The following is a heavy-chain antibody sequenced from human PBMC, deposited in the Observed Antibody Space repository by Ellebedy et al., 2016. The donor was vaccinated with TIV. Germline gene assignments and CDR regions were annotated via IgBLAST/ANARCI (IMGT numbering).Heavy chain of an antibody. CDR3: ATIGGWGRGYFGS. Sequence: MPSETLSLTCTVSNGSINSHYWSWIRQPPGKGLEWIRYISHSGSTNYNPYLRSRVTISLATSKNQFSLRLTSMTAADTAVYYCATIGGWGRGYFGSWGQGTLITVSS. V-gene: IGHV4-59*11. D-gene: IGHD6-19*01. CDR2: ISHSGST. CDR1: NGSINSHY. J-gene: IGHJ4*02.